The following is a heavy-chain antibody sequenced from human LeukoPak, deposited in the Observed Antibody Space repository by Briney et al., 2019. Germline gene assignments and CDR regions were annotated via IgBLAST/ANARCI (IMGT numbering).Heavy chain of an antibody. CDR3: AKAGIQLPDY. D-gene: IGHD5-18*01. V-gene: IGHV3-30*18. J-gene: IGHJ4*02. CDR2: ISYDGSNK. Sequence: GGSLRLSCAASGFTFSSYGMHWVRQAPGKGLEWVAVISYDGSNKYYADSVKGRFTISRDNSKNTLYLQMNSLRAEDTAVYYCAKAGIQLPDYWGQGTLVTVSS. CDR1: GFTFSSYG.